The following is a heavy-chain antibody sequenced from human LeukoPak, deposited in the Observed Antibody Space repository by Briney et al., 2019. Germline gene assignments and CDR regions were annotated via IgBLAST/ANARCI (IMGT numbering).Heavy chain of an antibody. CDR2: IYYSGST. V-gene: IGHV4-39*01. Sequence: SATLSLTCTVSGGSISSSSYYWGWIRQPPGKGLEWIRSIYYSGSTYYNPSLKSRVTISVDTSKNQSSLKLSSVTAADTAVYYCAIQQLGVTAMDGIDYWGQGTLVTVSS. D-gene: IGHD5-18*01. J-gene: IGHJ4*02. CDR1: GGSISSSSYY. CDR3: AIQQLGVTAMDGIDY.